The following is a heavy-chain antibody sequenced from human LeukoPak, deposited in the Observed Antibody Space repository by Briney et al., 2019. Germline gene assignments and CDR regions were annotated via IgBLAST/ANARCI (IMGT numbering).Heavy chain of an antibody. V-gene: IGHV4-39*07. CDR1: GGSISSSSYY. Sequence: SETLSLTCTVSGGSISSSSYYWGWIRQPPGKGLEWIGSIYYSGSTYYNPSLKSRVTISVDTSKNQFSLKLSSVTAADTAVYFRAEPGVFTNYYYYGMDVWGQGTTVTVSS. D-gene: IGHD3-22*01. CDR2: IYYSGST. CDR3: AEPGVFTNYYYYGMDV. J-gene: IGHJ6*02.